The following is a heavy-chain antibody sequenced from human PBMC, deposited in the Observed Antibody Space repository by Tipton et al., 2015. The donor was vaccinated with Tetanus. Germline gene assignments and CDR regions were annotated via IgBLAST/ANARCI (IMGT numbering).Heavy chain of an antibody. CDR1: GFTFSSYA. D-gene: IGHD1-7*01. Sequence: SLRLSCAASGFTFSSYAMNWVRQAPGKGLEWVSGISGSDGSTYYADSVRGRFTISRDNSKNTLYLQMKSLRAEDTAMYYCAKGGWNYWFDPWGQGTLVTVSS. CDR2: ISGSDGST. CDR3: AKGGWNYWFDP. J-gene: IGHJ5*02. V-gene: IGHV3-23*01.